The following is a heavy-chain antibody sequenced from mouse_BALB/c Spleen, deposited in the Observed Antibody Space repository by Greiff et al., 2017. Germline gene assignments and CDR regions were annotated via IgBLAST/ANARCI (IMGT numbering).Heavy chain of an antibody. CDR2: IYPGSGST. Sequence: LKQPGSELVRPGASVKLSCKASGYTFTSYWMHWVKQRPGQGLEWIGNIYPGSGSTNYDEKFKSKATLTVDTSSSTAYMQLSSLTSEDSAVYYCTRSKYGNYVGDWGQGTLVTVSA. D-gene: IGHD2-10*02. CDR1: GYTFTSYW. V-gene: IGHV1S22*01. CDR3: TRSKYGNYVGD. J-gene: IGHJ3*01.